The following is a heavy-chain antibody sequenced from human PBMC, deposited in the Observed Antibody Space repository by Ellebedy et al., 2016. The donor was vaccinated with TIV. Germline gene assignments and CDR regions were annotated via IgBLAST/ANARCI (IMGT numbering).Heavy chain of an antibody. CDR2: IRKNSGSV. CDR1: GLTFSSYW. V-gene: IGHV3-9*01. J-gene: IGHJ4*02. Sequence: SLKISCAASGLTFSSYWMHWVRQAPGKGLEWVSGIRKNSGSVGYADPVKGRFTISRDNAKNSLYLQMNSLRGEDTALYYCARSYYGSGSPDDWGQGTLVTVSS. D-gene: IGHD3-10*01. CDR3: ARSYYGSGSPDD.